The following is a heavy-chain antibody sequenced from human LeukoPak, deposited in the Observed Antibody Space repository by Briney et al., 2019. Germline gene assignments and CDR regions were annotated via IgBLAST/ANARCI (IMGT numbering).Heavy chain of an antibody. CDR3: AKAPTILTGYYYYGMDV. D-gene: IGHD3-9*01. CDR2: ISGRGGST. CDR1: GFTFSSYA. J-gene: IGHJ6*02. Sequence: PGGSLRLSRAASGFTFSSYAMSWVRQAPGKGLEWVSAISGRGGSTYYADSVKGRFTISRDNSKNTQYLQMNSLRAEDTAVYYCAKAPTILTGYYYYGMDVWGQGTTVTVSS. V-gene: IGHV3-23*01.